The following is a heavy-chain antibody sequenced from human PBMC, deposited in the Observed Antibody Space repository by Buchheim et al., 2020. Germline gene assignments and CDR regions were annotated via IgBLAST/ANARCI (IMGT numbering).Heavy chain of an antibody. Sequence: QVQLVQSGAEVKKPGASVKVSCKASGYTFTGYYMHWVRQAPGQGLEWMGRINPNSGGTNYAQKFQGRVTMTRDTSISPAYMELSRLRSDDTAVYYCAREVLITMIVVVSVDRGMDVWGQGTT. CDR1: GYTFTGYY. D-gene: IGHD3-22*01. J-gene: IGHJ6*02. CDR2: INPNSGGT. V-gene: IGHV1-2*06. CDR3: AREVLITMIVVVSVDRGMDV.